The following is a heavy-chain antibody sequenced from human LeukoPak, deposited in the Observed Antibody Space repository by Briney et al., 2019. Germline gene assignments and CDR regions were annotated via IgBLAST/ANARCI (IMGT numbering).Heavy chain of an antibody. D-gene: IGHD3-3*01. CDR1: GYTFTNYG. V-gene: IGHV1-18*01. Sequence: ASVKVSCTASGYTFTNYGITWVRQAPGQGLEWIGWISAFNGNTNYAQTFQRRVTVTTDTSTSKAYMELRSLRSDDTAVYYCARDGLGVQLIFGVNDAFDIWGQGTMVTVSS. J-gene: IGHJ3*02. CDR2: ISAFNGNT. CDR3: ARDGLGVQLIFGVNDAFDI.